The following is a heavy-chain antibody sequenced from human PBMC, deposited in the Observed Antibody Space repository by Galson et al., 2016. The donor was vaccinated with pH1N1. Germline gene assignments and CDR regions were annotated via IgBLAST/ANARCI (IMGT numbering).Heavy chain of an antibody. CDR1: GYTFISYD. V-gene: IGHV1-18*01. D-gene: IGHD4-17*01. Sequence: SVKVSCKASGYTFISYDISWVRQAPGQGLEWMGRISGYNGNTNYAQKLQGRVTMTTDTSTSTDYMELRSLRSDDTAVYYCARAGYGDYVGYFDYWGQGMLVTVSS. J-gene: IGHJ4*02. CDR2: ISGYNGNT. CDR3: ARAGYGDYVGYFDY.